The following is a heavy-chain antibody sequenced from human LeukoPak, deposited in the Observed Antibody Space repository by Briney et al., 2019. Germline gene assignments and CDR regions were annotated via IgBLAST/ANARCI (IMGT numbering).Heavy chain of an antibody. Sequence: SETLSLTCTVSGGSVSSGSYCWSWIRQPPGKGLEWIGYIYYTGSTNYNPSLKSRVTISVDTSKNQCSLKLSSVTAADTAVYYCARQSISGSSLSYFDYWGQGTLVNVSS. CDR1: GGSVSSGSYC. D-gene: IGHD3-22*01. V-gene: IGHV4-61*01. CDR3: ARQSISGSSLSYFDY. CDR2: IYYTGST. J-gene: IGHJ4*02.